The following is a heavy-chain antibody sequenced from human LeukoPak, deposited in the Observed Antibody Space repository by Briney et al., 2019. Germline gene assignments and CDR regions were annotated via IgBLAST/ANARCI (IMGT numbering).Heavy chain of an antibody. Sequence: GGSLRLSCAASGFTFTNYALHWVRQAPAKGLEWVAVISHDGSNEDYADSVKGRFTTSRDNSRNTLYLQMNSLRPEDTAVYYCTRDRVAGSRTFDYWGQGTLVAVSS. J-gene: IGHJ4*02. V-gene: IGHV3-30*04. CDR1: GFTFTNYA. D-gene: IGHD6-19*01. CDR2: ISHDGSNE. CDR3: TRDRVAGSRTFDY.